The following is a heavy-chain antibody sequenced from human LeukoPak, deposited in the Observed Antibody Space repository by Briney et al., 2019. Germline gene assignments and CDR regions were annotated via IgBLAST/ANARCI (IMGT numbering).Heavy chain of an antibody. J-gene: IGHJ3*02. CDR1: GFTFSDYY. CDR3: ATRRSDSPADDAFDI. Sequence: GGSLRLSCAASGFTFSDYYMSWIRQAPGKGLEWVSYISSSGSTIYYADSVKGRFTISRDNAKNSLYLQMNSLRAEDTAVYYCATRRSDSPADDAFDIWGQGTMVTVSS. D-gene: IGHD3-22*01. V-gene: IGHV3-11*01. CDR2: ISSSGSTI.